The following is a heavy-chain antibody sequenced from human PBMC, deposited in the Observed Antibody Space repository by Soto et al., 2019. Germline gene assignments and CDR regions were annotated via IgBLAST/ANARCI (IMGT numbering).Heavy chain of an antibody. CDR2: ISSSGSTI. D-gene: IGHD6-25*01. CDR1: GFTFSSYE. Sequence: GGSLRLSCAASGFTFSSYEMNWVRQAPGKGLEWVSYISSSGSTIYYADSVKGRFTISRDNAKNSLYLQMNSLRAEDTAVYYCASGSGYYYGMDVWGQGTTVTVSS. CDR3: ASGSGYYYGMDV. V-gene: IGHV3-48*03. J-gene: IGHJ6*02.